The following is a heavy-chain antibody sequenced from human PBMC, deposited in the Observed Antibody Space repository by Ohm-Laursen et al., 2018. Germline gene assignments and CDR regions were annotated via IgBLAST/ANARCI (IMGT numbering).Heavy chain of an antibody. J-gene: IGHJ4*02. CDR1: GFTFSSYA. Sequence: LRLSCSASGFTFSSYAMSWVRQAPGKGLEWVSSISTSGSGTYYANSVKGPFTISRDNTKSTLYLQMNNLRAEDTAVYYCAKGSANLGDYWGQGTLVTVSS. CDR3: AKGSANLGDY. V-gene: IGHV3-23*01. CDR2: ISTSGSGT.